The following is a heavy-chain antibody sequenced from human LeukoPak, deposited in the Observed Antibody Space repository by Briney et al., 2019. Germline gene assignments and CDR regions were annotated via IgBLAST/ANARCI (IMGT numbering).Heavy chain of an antibody. CDR3: ATKGRGGITMILYGMDV. Sequence: GASVKVSCKVSGYTLTELSMHWVRQAPGKGLEWMGGFDPEDGETIYAQKFQGIVTMTEDTSTDTAYMELSSLRSEDTAVYYCATKGRGGITMILYGMDVWGQGTTVTVSS. CDR2: FDPEDGET. D-gene: IGHD3-22*01. CDR1: GYTLTELS. V-gene: IGHV1-24*01. J-gene: IGHJ6*02.